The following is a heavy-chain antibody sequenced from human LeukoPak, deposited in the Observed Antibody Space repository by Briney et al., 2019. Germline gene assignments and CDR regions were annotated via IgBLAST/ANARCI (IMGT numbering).Heavy chain of an antibody. V-gene: IGHV4-34*01. Sequence: PSETLSLTCAVYGGSFSGYYWSWIRQPPGKGLEWIGEINHSGSTNYNPSLKSRVTISVDTSKNQFSLKLSSVTAADTAVYYCARVASYYYASARGYFDYWGQGTLVTVSS. CDR2: INHSGST. D-gene: IGHD3-10*01. J-gene: IGHJ4*02. CDR3: ARVASYYYASARGYFDY. CDR1: GGSFSGYY.